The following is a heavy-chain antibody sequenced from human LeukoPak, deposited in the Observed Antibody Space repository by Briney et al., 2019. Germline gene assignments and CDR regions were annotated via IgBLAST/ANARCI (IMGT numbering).Heavy chain of an antibody. D-gene: IGHD3-10*01. CDR1: GPSVTSGGFY. CDR3: ARHSGSGSLSRPFNP. V-gene: IGHV4-39*01. Sequence: SETLSLTCSVSGPSVTSGGFYWGWLRQPPGKGLQWLATVYYTGSTYYHPSLRSRVTISIDTSKNQFSLSLRSLIAADTAVYYCARHSGSGSLSRPFNPWGQGTLVTVSS. CDR2: VYYTGST. J-gene: IGHJ5*02.